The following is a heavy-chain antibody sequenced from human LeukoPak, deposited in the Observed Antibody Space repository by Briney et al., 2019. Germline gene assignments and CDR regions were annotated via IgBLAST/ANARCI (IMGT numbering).Heavy chain of an antibody. CDR1: GFTFSDYN. CDR2: ITDSGNTI. CDR3: ARAPGYGSRTGYYYYYYMDV. J-gene: IGHJ6*03. V-gene: IGHV3-11*04. Sequence: GGSLRLSCAASGFTFSDYNMNWVRQAPGKGLEWVSYITDSGNTIHYADSVKGRFTISRDNAKNSLYLQMNSLRAEDTAVYYCARAPGYGSRTGYYYYYYMDVWGKGTTVTVSS. D-gene: IGHD1-26*01.